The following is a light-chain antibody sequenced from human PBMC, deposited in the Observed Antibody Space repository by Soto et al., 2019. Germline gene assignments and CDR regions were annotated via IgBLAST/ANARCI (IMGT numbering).Light chain of an antibody. CDR1: QSISSW. Sequence: DIQMTPSPYTLSSFVGDRALLTCRASQSISSWLAWYQQKPGKAPKLLIYDASSLESGVPQRFSGSGSGTEFTLTISSLQPDDSATYYCQPCNRYPITFGQGTRVEIK. J-gene: IGKJ5*01. V-gene: IGKV1-5*01. CDR3: QPCNRYPIT. CDR2: DAS.